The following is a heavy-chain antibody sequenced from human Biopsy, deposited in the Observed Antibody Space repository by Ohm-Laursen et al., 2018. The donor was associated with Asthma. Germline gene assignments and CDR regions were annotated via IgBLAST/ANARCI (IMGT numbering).Heavy chain of an antibody. CDR3: ARGPELDV. CDR1: PGSFSGFY. V-gene: IGHV4-34*01. J-gene: IGHJ6*02. CDR2: TNERGFT. Sequence: SDTLSLTCDVYPGSFSGFYWTWIRQSPEKGLVWIGETNERGFTNNNRSLKSRVIISIDTYWNRVSLKLTSVTAADTAVYYCARGPELDVWGQGTTVTVS.